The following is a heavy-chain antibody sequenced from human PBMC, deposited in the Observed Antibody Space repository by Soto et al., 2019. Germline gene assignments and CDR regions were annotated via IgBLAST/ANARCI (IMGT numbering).Heavy chain of an antibody. D-gene: IGHD2-21*01. CDR2: IYYAGTT. J-gene: IGHJ5*02. Sequence: QVQLQESGPGLVKPSETLSLTCSISGGSFSPNYWAWFRQSPGKGLEWIGYIYYAGTTSYNPSLKSRATLSLETSKNQFSLRLSSVTASDTAVYYCARLGAYYQSLDPWGQGTLVTVSS. CDR1: GGSFSPNY. CDR3: ARLGAYYQSLDP. V-gene: IGHV4-59*08.